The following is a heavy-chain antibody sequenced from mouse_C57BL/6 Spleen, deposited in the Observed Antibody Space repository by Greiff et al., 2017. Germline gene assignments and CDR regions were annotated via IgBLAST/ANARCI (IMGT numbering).Heavy chain of an antibody. CDR1: GFTFSDYY. V-gene: IGHV5-16*01. J-gene: IGHJ1*03. Sequence: EVQLVESEGGLVQPGSSMKLSCTASGFTFSDYYMAWVRQVPEKGLEWVANINYDGSSTYYLDSLKSRFIISRDNAKNILYLQMSSLKSEDTATYYCARDLYDYDGGYWYFDVWGTGTTVTVSS. CDR2: INYDGSST. CDR3: ARDLYDYDGGYWYFDV. D-gene: IGHD2-4*01.